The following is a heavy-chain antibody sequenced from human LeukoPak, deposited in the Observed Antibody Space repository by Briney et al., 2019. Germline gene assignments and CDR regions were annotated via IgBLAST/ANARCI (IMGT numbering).Heavy chain of an antibody. CDR2: IYYSGST. CDR3: ARDLSRQAWGYSLAFDI. D-gene: IGHD2-15*01. Sequence: PSETLSLTCTVSGGSISSYYWSWIRQPPGKGLEWIGYIYYSGSTNYNPSLKSRVTISVDTSKNQFSLKLSSVTAADTAVYYCARDLSRQAWGYSLAFDIWGQGTMVTVSS. V-gene: IGHV4-59*01. CDR1: GGSISSYY. J-gene: IGHJ3*02.